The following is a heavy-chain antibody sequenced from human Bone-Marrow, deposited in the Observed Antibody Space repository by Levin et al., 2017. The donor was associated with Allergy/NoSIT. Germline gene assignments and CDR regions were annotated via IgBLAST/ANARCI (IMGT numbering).Heavy chain of an antibody. CDR3: ARDLAIGRYYDSSAYYADY. Sequence: GESLKISCAASGFSFSDYYMSWIRQAPGKGLEWLAFINRNGNTVYYADSVKGRFLISRDNAKNSLYLQMNTVRAEDTAVYYCARDLAIGRYYDSSAYYADYWGQGSRVIVSS. V-gene: IGHV3-11*01. J-gene: IGHJ4*02. D-gene: IGHD3-22*01. CDR2: INRNGNTV. CDR1: GFSFSDYY.